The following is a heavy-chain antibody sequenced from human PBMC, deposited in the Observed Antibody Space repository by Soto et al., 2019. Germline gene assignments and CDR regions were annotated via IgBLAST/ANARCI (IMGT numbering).Heavy chain of an antibody. J-gene: IGHJ6*02. CDR3: ARGDAVKIVVTTCDAMDV. Sequence: QVQLVQSGAEVKKPGSSVKVSCKASGGSLSNYGISWVRQAPGQGLEWMGAIIPVFGTPNYAQKFQDRVTILADESTTTVYMGVRGLTSEDTAVYYCARGDAVKIVVTTCDAMDVWGQGTTVNVS. CDR1: GGSLSNYG. D-gene: IGHD2-21*02. CDR2: IIPVFGTP. V-gene: IGHV1-69*12.